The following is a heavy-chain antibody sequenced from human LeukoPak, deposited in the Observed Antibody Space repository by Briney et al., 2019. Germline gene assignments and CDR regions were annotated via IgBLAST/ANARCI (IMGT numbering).Heavy chain of an antibody. V-gene: IGHV1-69*13. CDR1: GGTFSSYA. Sequence: SVKVSCKASGGTFSSYAISWVRQAPGQGLERMGGIIPIFGTANYAQKFQGRVTITADESTSTAYMELSSLRSEDTAVYYCARQARYCSSTSCYWRWGFDPWGQGTLVTVSS. J-gene: IGHJ5*02. CDR3: ARQARYCSSTSCYWRWGFDP. D-gene: IGHD2-2*01. CDR2: IIPIFGTA.